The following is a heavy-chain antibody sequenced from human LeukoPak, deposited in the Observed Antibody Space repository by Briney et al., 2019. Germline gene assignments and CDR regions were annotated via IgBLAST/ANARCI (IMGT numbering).Heavy chain of an antibody. CDR3: ARAGYYDSSGYHGGYDY. CDR2: TSSSSSYI. D-gene: IGHD3-22*01. J-gene: IGHJ4*02. CDR1: GFTFSSYS. V-gene: IGHV3-21*01. Sequence: SGGSLRLSCAASGFTFSSYSMNWVRQALGKGLEWVSSTSSSSSYIYYADSVKGRFTISRDNAKNSLYLQMNSLRAEDTAVYYCARAGYYDSSGYHGGYDYWGQGTLVTVSS.